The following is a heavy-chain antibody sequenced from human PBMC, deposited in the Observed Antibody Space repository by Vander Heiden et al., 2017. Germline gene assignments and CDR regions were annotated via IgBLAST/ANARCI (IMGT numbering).Heavy chain of an antibody. J-gene: IGHJ5*02. V-gene: IGHV4-39*01. Sequence: QLQLQESAPGLVKPSETMSLTRTVSGGSISSSSYYWGWSRQPPGKGLEWVGSIYYSGSTYYNPSLKSRVTISVDTSKNQFSLKLSSVTAADTAVYYCARPYQLLNWFDPWGQGTLVTVSS. CDR2: IYYSGST. CDR1: GGSISSSSYY. CDR3: ARPYQLLNWFDP. D-gene: IGHD2-2*01.